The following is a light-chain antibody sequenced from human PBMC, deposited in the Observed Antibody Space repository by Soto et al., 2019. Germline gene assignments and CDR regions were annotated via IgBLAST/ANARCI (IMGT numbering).Light chain of an antibody. CDR3: HQYNNWPFT. Sequence: DIVMTQSPATLSVSPGERVTLSCRASQRVTTNVAWYQQKPGQAPWLLVYGPSTRATGVPARFSGSGSGTDFTLTISGLESEDFGVYYCHQYNNWPFTFGQGTRL. V-gene: IGKV3-15*01. CDR2: GPS. J-gene: IGKJ5*01. CDR1: QRVTTN.